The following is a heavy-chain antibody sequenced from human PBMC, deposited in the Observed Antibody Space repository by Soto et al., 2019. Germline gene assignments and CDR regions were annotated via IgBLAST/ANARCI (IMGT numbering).Heavy chain of an antibody. V-gene: IGHV3-30*03. J-gene: IGHJ1*01. CDR2: IAYDSSKK. CDR3: ASPYCSGGSCYLTEYFQY. Sequence: QVQLVESGGGVVQPGRSVRLSCAASGFSFSYYAMHWVRQAPGKGLEWVAVIAYDSSKKYYADSVKGRFTISRDNSKNTLYLQMNSLIDDDTAVYYCASPYCSGGSCYLTEYFQYWGQGTLVTVSS. CDR1: GFSFSYYA. D-gene: IGHD2-15*01.